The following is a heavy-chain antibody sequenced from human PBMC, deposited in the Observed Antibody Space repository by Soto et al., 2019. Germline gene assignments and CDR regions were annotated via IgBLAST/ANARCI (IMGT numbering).Heavy chain of an antibody. CDR2: IKQDGSEK. CDR1: GFSFSSYS. V-gene: IGHV3-7*01. Sequence: GGSLRLSCAASGFSFSSYSMNWVRQAPGKGLERVANIKQDGSEKYYVDSVKGRFTISRDNAKNSLYLQMNSLRAEDTAVYYCARFEAVVFDYWGQGTLVTVSS. D-gene: IGHD2-15*01. CDR3: ARFEAVVFDY. J-gene: IGHJ4*02.